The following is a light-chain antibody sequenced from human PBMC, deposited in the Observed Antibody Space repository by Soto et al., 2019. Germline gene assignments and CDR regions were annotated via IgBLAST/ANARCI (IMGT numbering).Light chain of an antibody. V-gene: IGKV3-11*01. CDR2: GAS. CDR3: QQLYNWPLT. CDR1: QSVSSS. Sequence: EIVLTQSPATLSLSPGERATLSCRASQSVSSSLAWYQQKPGQAPRLLIYGASNGAAGIPARFSGTGSGTDFTLTISSLEPDDFAVYYCQQLYNWPLTFGGGTKLDIK. J-gene: IGKJ4*01.